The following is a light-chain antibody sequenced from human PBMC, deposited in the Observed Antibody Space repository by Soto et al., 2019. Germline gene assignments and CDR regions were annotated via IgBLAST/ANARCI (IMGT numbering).Light chain of an antibody. CDR2: DAI. V-gene: IGKV3-15*01. CDR3: KQYDAWPLT. Sequence: EKLMSQSPATLSVSPGERVTLSCRASQNIHNHMSWFLQKPGQTPRLLIYDAIIRAADVPARFSGSWSGTEFTLTINSLQYEDFAVYYCKQYDAWPLTFGGWTKVEIK. CDR1: QNIHNH. J-gene: IGKJ4*01.